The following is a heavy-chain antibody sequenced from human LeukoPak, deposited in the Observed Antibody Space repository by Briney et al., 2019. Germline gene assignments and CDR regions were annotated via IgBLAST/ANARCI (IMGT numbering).Heavy chain of an antibody. V-gene: IGHV3-74*01. D-gene: IGHD6-19*01. CDR2: INSDGSST. Sequence: GSLRLSCAASGFTFSGYWMHWVRQAPGKGLVWVSRINSDGSSTNYADSVKGRFTISRDNSKNTLYLQMNSLRAEDTAVYYCAKDQKQWLVYDAFDIWGQGTMVTVSS. J-gene: IGHJ3*02. CDR3: AKDQKQWLVYDAFDI. CDR1: GFTFSGYW.